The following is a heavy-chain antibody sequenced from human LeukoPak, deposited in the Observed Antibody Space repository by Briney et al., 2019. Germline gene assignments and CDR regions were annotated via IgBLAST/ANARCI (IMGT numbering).Heavy chain of an antibody. D-gene: IGHD3-22*01. Sequence: GGSLRLSCAASGLTFSDYYMSWIRQAPGKGLEWVSYISSSGSTILYADSVKGRFTISRDNSKNTLYLQMNSLRAEDTAVYYCAKGGYYDSSGMGGPDAFDIWGQGTMVTVSS. J-gene: IGHJ3*02. V-gene: IGHV3-11*01. CDR1: GLTFSDYY. CDR3: AKGGYYDSSGMGGPDAFDI. CDR2: ISSSGSTI.